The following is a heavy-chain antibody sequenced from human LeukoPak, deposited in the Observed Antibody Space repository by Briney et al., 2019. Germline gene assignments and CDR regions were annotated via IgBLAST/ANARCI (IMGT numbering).Heavy chain of an antibody. V-gene: IGHV1-2*02. CDR3: ARGLRYGDYPADI. Sequence: ASVKVPCKASGYTFTGYYMHWVRQAPGQGLEWMGWINPNSGGTNYAQKFQGRVTMTRDTSISTAYMELSRLRSDDTAVYYCARGLRYGDYPADIWGQGTMVTVSS. D-gene: IGHD4-17*01. J-gene: IGHJ3*02. CDR1: GYTFTGYY. CDR2: INPNSGGT.